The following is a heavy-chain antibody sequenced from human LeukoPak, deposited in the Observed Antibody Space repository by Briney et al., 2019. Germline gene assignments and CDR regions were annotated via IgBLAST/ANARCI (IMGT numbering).Heavy chain of an antibody. Sequence: SETLSLTCTVSGASIRNYYWGWIRQPPGKGLEWIGYIYHSGSTTYHPSLKSQVTISVDTSKSQFSLKLSSVTAADTAMYYCARGGMTTILDYWGRGTLVTVSS. D-gene: IGHD4-17*01. J-gene: IGHJ4*02. CDR3: ARGGMTTILDY. CDR2: IYHSGST. V-gene: IGHV4-59*01. CDR1: GASIRNYY.